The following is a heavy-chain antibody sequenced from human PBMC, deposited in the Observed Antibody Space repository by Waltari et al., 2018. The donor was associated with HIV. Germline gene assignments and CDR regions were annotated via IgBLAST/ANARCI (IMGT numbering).Heavy chain of an antibody. V-gene: IGHV1-8*01. Sequence: QVQLVQSGTELKEPGPSLKVSCKASGYPFSDNVINWVRQAPGQGLEWMGWMNPKTGNTGFAQTLQGRVILTRDASMNTAYMGLNNLTSGDTAVYYCARQGAGDYGDYLFDYWGQGTLLTVSS. D-gene: IGHD4-17*01. CDR1: GYPFSDNV. CDR3: ARQGAGDYGDYLFDY. CDR2: MNPKTGNT. J-gene: IGHJ4*02.